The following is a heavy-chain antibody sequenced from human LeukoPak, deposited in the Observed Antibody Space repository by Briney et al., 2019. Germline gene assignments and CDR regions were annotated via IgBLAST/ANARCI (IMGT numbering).Heavy chain of an antibody. V-gene: IGHV3-48*01. J-gene: IGHJ4*02. CDR2: IGTSGNTI. CDR1: GFTFSGYI. CDR3: ARDQWLDY. D-gene: IGHD6-19*01. Sequence: GGSLRLSCAASGFTFSGYIMNWVRQAPGKGLEWVSFIGTSGNTIYYADPVKGRFTVSRDNAKNSLYLQMNSLRVEDTAAYYCARDQWLDYWGQGTLVTVSS.